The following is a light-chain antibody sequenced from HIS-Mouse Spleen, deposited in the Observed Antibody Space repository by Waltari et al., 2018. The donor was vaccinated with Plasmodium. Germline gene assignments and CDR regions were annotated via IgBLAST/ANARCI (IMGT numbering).Light chain of an antibody. CDR3: SSYAGSNNYV. J-gene: IGLJ1*01. CDR2: EVS. V-gene: IGLV2-8*01. CDR1: SSDVGGYNY. Sequence: QSALTQPPSASGSPGQSVTISCTGTSSDVGGYNYVSWYQQHPGKAPKRMIYEVSKRPSGGPDRFSGSESGNTASLTVSGLQAEDDADYYCSSYAGSNNYVFGTGTKVTVL.